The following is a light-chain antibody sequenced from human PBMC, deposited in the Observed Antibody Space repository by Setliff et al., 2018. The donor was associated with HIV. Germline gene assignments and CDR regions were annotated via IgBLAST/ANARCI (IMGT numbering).Light chain of an antibody. Sequence: SSELTQPPSVSVAPGQTARITCGGNNIGSKSVHWYQKKPGQAPILVVDDDSDRPSGIPERFTGSNSRNTATLTISRVEAGDEADYYCQVWDTSSDHHVFGTGTKGTVL. CDR2: DDS. V-gene: IGLV3-21*02. J-gene: IGLJ1*01. CDR1: NIGSKS. CDR3: QVWDTSSDHHV.